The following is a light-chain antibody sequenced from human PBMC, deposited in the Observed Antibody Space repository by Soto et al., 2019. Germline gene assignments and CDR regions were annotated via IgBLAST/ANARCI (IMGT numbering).Light chain of an antibody. CDR3: QQYGSSPRT. J-gene: IGKJ1*01. CDR1: QSVSSSY. V-gene: IGKV3-20*01. Sequence: EIVLTQSPGTLSLSPGEIATLSCRASQSVSSSYLAWYQQKPGQAPRLLIYGASSRATGIPDRVSGSGSGTDFTLNISRLEPDGFAVYYCQQYGSSPRTFGQGNKVDIK. CDR2: GAS.